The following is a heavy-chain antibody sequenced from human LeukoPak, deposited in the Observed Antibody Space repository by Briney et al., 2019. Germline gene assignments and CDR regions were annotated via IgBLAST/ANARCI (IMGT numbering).Heavy chain of an antibody. Sequence: ASVKVSCKASGYTFTSYYMHWVRQAPGQGLEWMGIINPSGGSTSYAQKFQGRVTMTRDTSISTAYMELNRLRSDDTAVYYCARVENSSVDYWGQGTLVTVSS. CDR3: ARVENSSVDY. J-gene: IGHJ4*02. V-gene: IGHV1-46*01. CDR2: INPSGGST. CDR1: GYTFTSYY. D-gene: IGHD6-6*01.